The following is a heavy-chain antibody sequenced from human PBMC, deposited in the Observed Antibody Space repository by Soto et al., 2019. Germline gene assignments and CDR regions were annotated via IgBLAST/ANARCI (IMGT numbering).Heavy chain of an antibody. J-gene: IGHJ6*02. Sequence: QVQLVQSGAEVKKPGASVKVSCKASGYTFTSYDINWERQATGQGLEWMGWMNPNSGNTGYAQKFQGRVTMTRNTSISTAYMELSSLRSEDTAVYYCASTSTHYYYYGMDVWGQGTTVTVSS. CDR2: MNPNSGNT. CDR1: GYTFTSYD. CDR3: ASTSTHYYYYGMDV. D-gene: IGHD2-2*01. V-gene: IGHV1-8*01.